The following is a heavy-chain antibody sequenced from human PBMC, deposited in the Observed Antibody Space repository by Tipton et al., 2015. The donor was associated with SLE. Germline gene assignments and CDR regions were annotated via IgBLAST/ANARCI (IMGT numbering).Heavy chain of an antibody. J-gene: IGHJ4*02. Sequence: SLRLSCAASGLTFTTYEMGWVRQAPGKGLEWVSHINVDGTSIYYADSVKGRFTISRDNTKNSLYLQMSSLSADDAGVYYCARDEREASGGFYYDFWSSYSNDKGPRTYYFDSWGPGTLVTVSS. CDR2: INVDGTSI. V-gene: IGHV3-48*03. CDR1: GLTFTTYE. CDR3: ARDEREASGGFYYDFWSSYSNDKGPRTYYFDS. D-gene: IGHD3-3*01.